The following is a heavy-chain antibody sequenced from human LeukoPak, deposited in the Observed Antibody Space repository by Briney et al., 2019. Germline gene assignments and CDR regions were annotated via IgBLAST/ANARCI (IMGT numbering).Heavy chain of an antibody. CDR1: GFTFSDYG. CDR3: ARDNDPDYSSSPGWFDL. V-gene: IGHV3-30*06. J-gene: IGHJ5*02. Sequence: PGRPLRLSCAASGFTFSDYGMHWVRLAPGKGLEWVGVISSDGSNKFYADSVKGRFTVSRDNSKNTLYLQMNSLRAEDTAVYYCARDNDPDYSSSPGWFDLWGQGTLVTVSS. D-gene: IGHD3-22*01. CDR2: ISSDGSNK.